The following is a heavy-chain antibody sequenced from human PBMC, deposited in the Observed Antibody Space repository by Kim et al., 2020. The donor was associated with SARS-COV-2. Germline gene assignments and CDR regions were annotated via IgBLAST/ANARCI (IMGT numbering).Heavy chain of an antibody. CDR3: ASRITGTFLY. CDR2: RP. D-gene: IGHD1-20*01. Sequence: RPYYNPSLKSRVTISVDTSKNQFSRKLSSVTAADTAVYYCASRITGTFLYWGQGTLVTVSS. J-gene: IGHJ4*02. V-gene: IGHV4-31*02.